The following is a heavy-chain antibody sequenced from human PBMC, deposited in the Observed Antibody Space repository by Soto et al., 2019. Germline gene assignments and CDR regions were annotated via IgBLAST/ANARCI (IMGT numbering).Heavy chain of an antibody. CDR1: YKTFNNLW. V-gene: IGHV5-51*01. J-gene: IGHJ5*02. CDR2: IWPGDSDL. Sequence: PGESLKISCKGSYKTFNNLWIGCVRQLPGKGLEWMGIIWPGDSDLRYSPSFQGQVTISADKSITTAYLQWASLKASDTAKYYCVRVPGVYTGNIYGYDPWGQGTLVTVSS. CDR3: VRVPGVYTGNIYGYDP. D-gene: IGHD1-26*01.